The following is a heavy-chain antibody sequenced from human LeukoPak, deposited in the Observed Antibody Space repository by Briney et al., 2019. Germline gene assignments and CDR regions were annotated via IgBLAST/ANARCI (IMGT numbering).Heavy chain of an antibody. CDR3: ARGESGNHAGFFDI. CDR2: IYYSGST. V-gene: IGHV4-61*01. J-gene: IGHJ3*02. CDR1: GGSVSSGSYY. D-gene: IGHD1-14*01. Sequence: TSGTLSLTCTVSGGSVSSGSYYWSWIRQPPGKGLEWIGYIYYSGSTNYNPSLKSRVTISVDTSKNQFSLKLSSVTAADTAVYYCARGESGNHAGFFDIWGQGTMVTVSS.